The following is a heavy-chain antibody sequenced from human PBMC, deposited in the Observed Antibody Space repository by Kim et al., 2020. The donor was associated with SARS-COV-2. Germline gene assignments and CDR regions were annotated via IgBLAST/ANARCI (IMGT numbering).Heavy chain of an antibody. CDR1: GGSFSGYH. D-gene: IGHD3-10*01. V-gene: IGHV4-34*01. Sequence: SETLSLTCAVYGGSFSGYHWSWIRQPPGKGLEWIGEINHSGRTTYNPSLKSRVTISVDTPKTQSSLKLTSVTAAAPAVFYCARRLSNTSGWGSSYCVFWG. CDR2: INHSGRT. CDR3: ARRLSNTSGWGSSYCVF. J-gene: IGHJ2*01.